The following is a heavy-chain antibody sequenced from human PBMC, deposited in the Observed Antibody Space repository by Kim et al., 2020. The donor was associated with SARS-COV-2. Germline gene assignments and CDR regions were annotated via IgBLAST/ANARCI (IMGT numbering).Heavy chain of an antibody. Sequence: SETLSLTCTVSGGSISSGGYYWSWIRQHPGKGLEWIGYIYYSGGTYYNPSLKSRVTISVDTSKNQFSLKLSSVTAADTAVYYCAREPKIAAAGRRGNIVGPWGQGTLVTVSS. V-gene: IGHV4-31*03. D-gene: IGHD6-13*01. CDR3: AREPKIAAAGRRGNIVGP. J-gene: IGHJ5*02. CDR2: IYYSGGT. CDR1: GGSISSGGYY.